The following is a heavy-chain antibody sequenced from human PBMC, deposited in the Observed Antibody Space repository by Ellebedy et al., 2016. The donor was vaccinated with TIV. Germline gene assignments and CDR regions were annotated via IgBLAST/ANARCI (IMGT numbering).Heavy chain of an antibody. D-gene: IGHD3-16*01. V-gene: IGHV4-34*01. J-gene: IGHJ4*02. CDR3: ASHRGNTFGPYDY. Sequence: MPSETLSLTCGIYGGSLSGHYWSWIRQSPGKGLQWIGAIKDSGSTNYNPSLKSRVTISIDTSRNQFSLKVNFVPAADTAVYYCASHRGNTFGPYDYWGQGTLVTVSP. CDR1: GGSLSGHY. CDR2: IKDSGST.